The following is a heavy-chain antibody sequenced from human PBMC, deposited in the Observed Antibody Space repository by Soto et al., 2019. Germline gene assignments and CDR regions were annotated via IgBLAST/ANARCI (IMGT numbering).Heavy chain of an antibody. J-gene: IGHJ5*02. D-gene: IGHD3-22*01. CDR1: GGSIGNRNTY. CDR2: IYYSGST. V-gene: IGHV4-39*01. CDR3: ARHQNYYDSSGYYLNNWFDP. Sequence: PSETLSLTCSVSGGSIGNRNTYGGWIRQPPGKGLEWIGSIYYSGSTYYNPSLKSRVTISVDTSKNQFSLKLSSVTAADTAVYYCARHQNYYDSSGYYLNNWFDPWGQGTLVTVSS.